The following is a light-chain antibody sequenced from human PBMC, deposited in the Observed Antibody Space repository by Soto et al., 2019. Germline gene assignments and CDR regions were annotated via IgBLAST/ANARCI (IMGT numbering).Light chain of an antibody. Sequence: QSALTQPRSVSGSLGQSVTISCTGTSSDVGNYNYVSWYQQYPGKAPKLMIYDVSKRPSGVPDRFSGSKSGNTASLTISGLQADDEADYYCCSYAGTYAHVVFGGGTKVTVL. CDR1: SSDVGNYNY. CDR2: DVS. J-gene: IGLJ2*01. V-gene: IGLV2-11*01. CDR3: CSYAGTYAHVV.